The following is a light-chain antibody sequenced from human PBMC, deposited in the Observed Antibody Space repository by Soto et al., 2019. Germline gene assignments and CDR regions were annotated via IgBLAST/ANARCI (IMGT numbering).Light chain of an antibody. CDR2: DTS. CDR1: QSVSRY. J-gene: IGKJ4*01. Sequence: EIGLTQSPATLSLSPGERATLSCRASQSVSRYLAWYQQKPGQAPRLLIHDTSTRATGVPDTFSGSGSGTEFTLTISSLEPEDFAMYCCQQRFSWPPTFGGGTHVEIK. V-gene: IGKV3-11*01. CDR3: QQRFSWPPT.